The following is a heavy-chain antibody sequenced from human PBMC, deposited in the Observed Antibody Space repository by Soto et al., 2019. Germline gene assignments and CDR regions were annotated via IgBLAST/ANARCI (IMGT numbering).Heavy chain of an antibody. Sequence: EVQLVESGGVEVQPGGSLRLSCAASGFTFDDYTMHWVRQAPGKGLEWVSLISWDGDNTYYADSVKGRFTISRDNSKNSLYLQMNSLRTEDTALYYCAKESSFGGWYYYGMDVWSQGPTVTVSS. CDR3: AKESSFGGWYYYGMDV. D-gene: IGHD2-15*01. CDR2: ISWDGDNT. J-gene: IGHJ6*02. CDR1: GFTFDDYT. V-gene: IGHV3-43*01.